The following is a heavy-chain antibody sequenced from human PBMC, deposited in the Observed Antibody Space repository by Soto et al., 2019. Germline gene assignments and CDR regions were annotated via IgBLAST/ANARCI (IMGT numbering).Heavy chain of an antibody. V-gene: IGHV1-46*03. CDR2: INPSGDST. CDR3: ARINLAVAEYFDY. CDR1: GYTFTSYY. J-gene: IGHJ4*02. D-gene: IGHD6-19*01. Sequence: ASVKVSRKASGYTFTSYYMHWVRQAPGQGLEWMGIINPSGDSTSYAQKFQGRVTMTRDTSTSTVYMELSSLRSEDTAVYYCARINLAVAEYFDYWGQGTLVTVSS.